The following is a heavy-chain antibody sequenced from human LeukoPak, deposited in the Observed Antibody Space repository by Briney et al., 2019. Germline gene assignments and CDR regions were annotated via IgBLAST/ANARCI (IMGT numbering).Heavy chain of an antibody. J-gene: IGHJ6*02. V-gene: IGHV3-30-3*01. CDR2: ISYDGSNK. Sequence: GGSLRLSCAASGFTFSSYAMHWVRQAPGKGLEWVAVISYDGSNKYHADSVKGRFTISRDNSKNTLYLQMNSLRAEDTAVYYCARGEYSSSFGMDVWGQGTTVTVSS. CDR1: GFTFSSYA. CDR3: ARGEYSSSFGMDV. D-gene: IGHD6-6*01.